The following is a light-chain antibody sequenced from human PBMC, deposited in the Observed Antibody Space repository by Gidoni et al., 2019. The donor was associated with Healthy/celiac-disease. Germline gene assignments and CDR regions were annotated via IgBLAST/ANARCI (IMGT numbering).Light chain of an antibody. J-gene: IGKJ2*01. V-gene: IGKV3-20*01. Sequence: EIVLKQSPGTLSLSPGERATLSRRASQSVSSSYVAWYQQKPGQAPRLLIYGASSRATGIPDRFSVSVSGTDFTLTISRLEPEDFAVYYCQQYGSSRYTFGQGTKLEIK. CDR3: QQYGSSRYT. CDR2: GAS. CDR1: QSVSSSY.